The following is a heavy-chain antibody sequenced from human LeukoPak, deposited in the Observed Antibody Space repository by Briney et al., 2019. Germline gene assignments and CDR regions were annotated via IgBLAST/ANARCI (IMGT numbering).Heavy chain of an antibody. J-gene: IGHJ4*02. V-gene: IGHV3-53*01. D-gene: IGHD6-19*01. Sequence: GESLRLSCAASGFTVSSNYMGWVRQGPGKGLEWDSYINTGGDTNHADSVKGRFTISRDNSKNTLYLQMNSLRVEDTAVYFCARVSTNSNGWYHFDNWGQGTLVTVST. CDR3: ARVSTNSNGWYHFDN. CDR1: GFTVSSNY. CDR2: INTGGDT.